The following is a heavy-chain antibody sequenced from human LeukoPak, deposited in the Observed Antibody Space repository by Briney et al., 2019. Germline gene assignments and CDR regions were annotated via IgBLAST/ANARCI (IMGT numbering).Heavy chain of an antibody. CDR1: GFTFSSYG. Sequence: GGSLRLSCAAPGFTFSSYGMHWVRQAPGKGLEWVAVISYDGSNKYYADSVKGRFTISRDNCKNTLYLQMNSLRAEDTAVYYCAKEDRDYDFWSGLNYYYGMDVWGQGTTVTVSS. D-gene: IGHD3-3*01. CDR3: AKEDRDYDFWSGLNYYYGMDV. V-gene: IGHV3-30*18. J-gene: IGHJ6*02. CDR2: ISYDGSNK.